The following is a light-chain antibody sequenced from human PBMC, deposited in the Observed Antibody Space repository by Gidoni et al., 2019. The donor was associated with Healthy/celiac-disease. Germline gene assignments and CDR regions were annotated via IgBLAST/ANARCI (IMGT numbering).Light chain of an antibody. J-gene: IGKJ2*04. CDR1: RSISSY. CDR3: QQSYSTPCS. CDR2: AAS. Sequence: DIQMTQSPSSLSASVGDRVTITCRASRSISSYLNWYQQKPGKAPKLLIYAASSLQSGVPSRFSGSGSGTDFTLTISSLQPEDFATYYCQQSYSTPCSFGQGTKLEIK. V-gene: IGKV1-39*01.